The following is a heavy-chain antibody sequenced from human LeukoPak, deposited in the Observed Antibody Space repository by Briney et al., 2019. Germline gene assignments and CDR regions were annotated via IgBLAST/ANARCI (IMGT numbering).Heavy chain of an antibody. V-gene: IGHV3-21*01. CDR3: ARGELRYFDWLLFPPDY. D-gene: IGHD3-9*01. CDR1: GFTFSSYS. J-gene: IGHJ4*02. CDR2: ISRSSSYI. Sequence: GGSLRLSCAASGFTFSSYSMNWVRQAPGKWLEWVSSISRSSSYIYYTDSWKGRFTIARDNAKNSLYLQMNSLRDEDTAVSYCARGELRYFDWLLFPPDYWGQGTLVTVSS.